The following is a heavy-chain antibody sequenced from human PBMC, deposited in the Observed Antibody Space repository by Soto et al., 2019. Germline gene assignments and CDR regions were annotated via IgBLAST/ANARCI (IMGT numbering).Heavy chain of an antibody. J-gene: IGHJ4*02. CDR3: ARGWSGDLLCDY. CDR2: ISAYNGNT. CDR1: GYSYTSYG. D-gene: IGHD3-10*01. Sequence: QVQLVQSGAEVKKPGASVKVSCKASGYSYTSYGITWVRQAPGQGLEWMGWISAYNGNTNYAQKLQGRVTMTTDTATTTAYMELRSLRSDDTAVYYCARGWSGDLLCDYWGQGTLVTVSS. V-gene: IGHV1-18*01.